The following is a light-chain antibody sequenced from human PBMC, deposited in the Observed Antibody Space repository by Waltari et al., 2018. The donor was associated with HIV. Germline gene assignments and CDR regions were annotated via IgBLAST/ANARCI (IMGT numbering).Light chain of an antibody. CDR1: NIGSKS. J-gene: IGLJ1*01. V-gene: IGLV3-21*04. CDR2: YDS. Sequence: SYVLAQPPSVSVAPGKPARITCGGNNIGSKSVNWYQQKPGQAPVVVIYYDSDRPSGIPERFSGSNSGNTATLTISRVEAGDEADYYCQVWDSSSDAYVFGTGTKVTVL. CDR3: QVWDSSSDAYV.